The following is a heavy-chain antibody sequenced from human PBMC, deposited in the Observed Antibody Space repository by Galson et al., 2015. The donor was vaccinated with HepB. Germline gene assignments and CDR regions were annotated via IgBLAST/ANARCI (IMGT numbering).Heavy chain of an antibody. CDR1: GFTFSSYA. CDR3: ARDSTMVRGTRSRYYYGMDV. CDR2: ISYDGSNK. V-gene: IGHV3-30-3*01. J-gene: IGHJ6*02. Sequence: SLRLSCAASGFTFSSYAMHWVRQAPGKGLEWVAVISYDGSNKYYADSVKGRFTISRDNSKNTLYLQMNSLRAEDTAVYYCARDSTMVRGTRSRYYYGMDVWGQGTTVTVSS. D-gene: IGHD3-10*01.